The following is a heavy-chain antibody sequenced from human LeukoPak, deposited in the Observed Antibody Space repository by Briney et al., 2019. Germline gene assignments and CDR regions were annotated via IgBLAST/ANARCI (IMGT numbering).Heavy chain of an antibody. CDR2: INHSGST. CDR1: GGSFSGYY. V-gene: IGHV4-34*01. CDR3: ARVDHGRKYYYYYGMDV. Sequence: SETLSLTCAVYGGSFSGYYWSWIRQPPGKGLEWIGEINHSGSTNYNPSLKSRVAISVDTSKNQFSLKLSSVTAADTAVYYCARVDHGRKYYYYYGMDVWGQGTTVTVSS. J-gene: IGHJ6*02. D-gene: IGHD2-2*03.